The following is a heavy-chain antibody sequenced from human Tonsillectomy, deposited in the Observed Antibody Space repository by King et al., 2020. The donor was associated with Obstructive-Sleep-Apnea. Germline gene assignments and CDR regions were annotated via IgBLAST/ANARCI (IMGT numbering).Heavy chain of an antibody. Sequence: LPLQESGPGLVKPSQTLSLTCTVSGGSINSGGYYWRWIRQHPGKGLEWIGYIFYSGNTYYNPSLKSRSTISLDTSNNQFSLRLSSVTAADTAVYYCARAAFCGGDCYSFDYWGQGTLVTVTS. CDR1: GGSINSGGYY. D-gene: IGHD2-21*02. CDR3: ARAAFCGGDCYSFDY. CDR2: IFYSGNT. J-gene: IGHJ4*02. V-gene: IGHV4-31*03.